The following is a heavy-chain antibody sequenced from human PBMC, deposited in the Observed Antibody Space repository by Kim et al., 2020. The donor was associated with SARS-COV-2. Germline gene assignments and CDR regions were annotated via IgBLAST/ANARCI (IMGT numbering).Heavy chain of an antibody. Sequence: GGSLRLSCVASGFIIRTYWMTWVRQPPGKGLEWVGNIKEDGSEAYYADSVKGRFTISRDNAKNSLYLQMNSLRAEETAVYYCMSDPGTYWGQGTLVIVSS. J-gene: IGHJ4*02. CDR2: IKEDGSEA. D-gene: IGHD3-10*01. CDR1: GFIIRTYW. V-gene: IGHV3-7*01. CDR3: MSDPGTY.